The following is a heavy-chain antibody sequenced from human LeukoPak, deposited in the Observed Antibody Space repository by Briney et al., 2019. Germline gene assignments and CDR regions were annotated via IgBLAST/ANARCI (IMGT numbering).Heavy chain of an antibody. Sequence: GGSLRLSCAASGFTLNNAWMSWVRQAPGKGLEWLGRIKRETDGGTIDYAAPVKGRFTISRDDSKNTLYLQMNSLKTEDTAVYYCTAQIDYAYDYWGQGTLVTVSS. J-gene: IGHJ4*02. CDR2: IKRETDGGTI. CDR3: TAQIDYAYDY. CDR1: GFTLNNAW. D-gene: IGHD4-17*01. V-gene: IGHV3-15*01.